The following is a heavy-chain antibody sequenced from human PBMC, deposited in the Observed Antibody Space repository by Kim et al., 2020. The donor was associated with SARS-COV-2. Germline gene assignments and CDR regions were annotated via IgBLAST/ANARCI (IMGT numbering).Heavy chain of an antibody. D-gene: IGHD1-1*01. CDR3: TRVEGIPHYFDY. V-gene: IGHV3-49*02. J-gene: IGHJ4*02. Sequence: EYAASVKGRLTNSRDDSKSIAYLQMNSLKTEDTAVYYCTRVEGIPHYFDYWGQGTLVTVYS.